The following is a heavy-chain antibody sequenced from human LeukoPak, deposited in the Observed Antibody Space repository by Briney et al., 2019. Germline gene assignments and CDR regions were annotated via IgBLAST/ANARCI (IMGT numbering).Heavy chain of an antibody. J-gene: IGHJ4*02. D-gene: IGHD5-18*01. CDR2: IRGSGSST. CDR3: AEGRAEGYSYGFFDY. V-gene: IGHV3-23*01. Sequence: GGSLRLSCAASGFVFSSYAMSWVRQVPGKGLEWVSAIRGSGSSTYYADSVKGRFTISRDNSKNTLYLQMNSLRAEDTAIYFCAEGRAEGYSYGFFDYWGQGTLDTVSS. CDR1: GFVFSSYA.